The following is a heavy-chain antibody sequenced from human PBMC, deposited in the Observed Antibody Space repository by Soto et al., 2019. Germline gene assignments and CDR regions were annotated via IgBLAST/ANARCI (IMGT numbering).Heavy chain of an antibody. J-gene: IGHJ2*01. CDR1: GFTFSSYA. CDR3: AKRTVGWYFDL. V-gene: IGHV3-23*01. D-gene: IGHD4-17*01. CDR2: ISGSGGST. Sequence: EVQLLESGGGLVQPGGSLRLSCAASGFTFSSYAMNWVRQAPGKGLEWVSVISGSGGSTYYADAVKCRFTISRDNSKNTLYLQMNSLRAEDTAVYYCAKRTVGWYFDLWGPGTLVTVSS.